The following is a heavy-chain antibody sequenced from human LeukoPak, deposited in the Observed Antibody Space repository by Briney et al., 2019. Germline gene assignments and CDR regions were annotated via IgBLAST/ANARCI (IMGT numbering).Heavy chain of an antibody. V-gene: IGHV4-39*01. CDR3: ARLGGVYGGYYFNY. D-gene: IGHD2-8*02. J-gene: IGHJ4*02. Sequence: SETLSLTCTVSGGSISISSYHWGWIRQPPGKGLEWIGSISYSGSTYYNLSLKSRVTISVDTSKNQFSLKLNSLTAADTAVYFCARLGGVYGGYYFNYWGQGTLVTVSS. CDR2: ISYSGST. CDR1: GGSISISSYH.